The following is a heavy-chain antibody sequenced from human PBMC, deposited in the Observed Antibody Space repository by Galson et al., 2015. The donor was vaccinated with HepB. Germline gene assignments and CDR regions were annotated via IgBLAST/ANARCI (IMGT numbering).Heavy chain of an antibody. CDR3: ARSGRWSGRSYLDY. CDR2: ISYSGTT. CDR1: GGPISSTDNY. J-gene: IGHJ4*02. D-gene: IGHD3-3*01. Sequence: TLSLTCTVSGGPISSTDNYWNWVRQVPGKGLEWIGFISYSGTTYYNPSLKSRVTISLDTSKRQFSLRLSSVTAADTAVYYCARSGRWSGRSYLDYWGQGTRLTVSS. V-gene: IGHV4-31*03.